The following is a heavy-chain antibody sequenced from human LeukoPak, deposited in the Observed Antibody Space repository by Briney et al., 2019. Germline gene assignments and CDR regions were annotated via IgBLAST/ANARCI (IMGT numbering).Heavy chain of an antibody. CDR1: GYTFTGYY. CDR2: INPNSGGT. D-gene: IGHD3-10*01. CDR3: ARDLEGYHYGSGNYLQ. V-gene: IGHV1-2*02. Sequence: ASMKVSCKASGYTFTGYYIHWLRQAPGQGLEWMGFINPNSGGTNYAQKFQGRVTMTGDTSISTAYMELSSLTSDDTAVYYCARDLEGYHYGSGNYLQWGQGTLITVSS. J-gene: IGHJ4*02.